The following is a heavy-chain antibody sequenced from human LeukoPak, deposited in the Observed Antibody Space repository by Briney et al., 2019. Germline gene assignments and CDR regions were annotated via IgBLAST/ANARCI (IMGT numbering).Heavy chain of an antibody. CDR3: AKDGGWGYYDL. CDR1: GFSISDHH. CDR2: IDKHGSGK. V-gene: IGHV3-7*01. J-gene: IGHJ4*02. D-gene: IGHD3-16*01. Sequence: PGGSLRLSCAGTGFSISDHHMDWVRQAPGKGLEWVANIDKHGSGKYYIDSVKGRFAISRDYASNSVFLQMSSLRAEDTSVYYCAKDGGWGYYDLWGQGTPVTVSS.